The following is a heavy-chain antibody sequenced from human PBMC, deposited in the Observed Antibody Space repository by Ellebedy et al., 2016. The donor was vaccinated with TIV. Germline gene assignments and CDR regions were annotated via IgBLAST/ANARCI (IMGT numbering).Heavy chain of an antibody. V-gene: IGHV3-74*01. CDR1: GLTFGISW. D-gene: IGHD3-10*01. Sequence: PGGSLRLSCEPSGLTFGISWMDWVRQAPGKGLVWVSRIDSDGSSIIYADSVKGRFTISRDNAKNTLYLQMNSLRAEDTAVYYCARSGLGSYYYYFDYWGQGTLVSVSS. CDR3: ARSGLGSYYYYFDY. CDR2: IDSDGSSI. J-gene: IGHJ4*02.